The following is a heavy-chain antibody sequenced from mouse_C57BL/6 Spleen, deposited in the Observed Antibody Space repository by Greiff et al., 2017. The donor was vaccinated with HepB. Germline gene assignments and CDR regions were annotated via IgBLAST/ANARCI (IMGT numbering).Heavy chain of an antibody. D-gene: IGHD1-1*01. V-gene: IGHV1-15*01. CDR1: GYTFTDYE. CDR3: TRAVVAKYYFDY. J-gene: IGHJ2*01. CDR2: IEPETGGT. Sequence: LVESGAELVRPGASVTLSCKASGYTFTDYEMHWVKQTPVHGLEWIGAIEPETGGTAYNQKFKGKAILTADKSSSTAYMELRSLTSEDSAVYYCTRAVVAKYYFDYWGQGTTLTVSS.